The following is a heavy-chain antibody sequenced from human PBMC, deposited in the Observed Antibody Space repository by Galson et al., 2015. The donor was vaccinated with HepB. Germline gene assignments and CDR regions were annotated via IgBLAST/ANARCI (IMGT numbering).Heavy chain of an antibody. CDR2: IIPIFGTA. J-gene: IGHJ4*02. V-gene: IGHV1-69*13. CDR1: GGTFGSYA. CDR3: ASENLPNYGSGGYYNVVRVDY. Sequence: SVKVSCKASGGTFGSYAISWVRQAPGQGLEWMGGIIPIFGTANYAQKFQGRVTITADESTSTAYMELSSLRSEDTAVYYCASENLPNYGSGGYYNVVRVDYWGQGTLVTVSS. D-gene: IGHD3-10*01.